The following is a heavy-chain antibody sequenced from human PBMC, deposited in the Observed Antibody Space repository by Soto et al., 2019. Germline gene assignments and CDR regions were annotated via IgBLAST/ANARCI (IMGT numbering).Heavy chain of an antibody. J-gene: IGHJ6*02. CDR3: ARGNFYYGMDV. V-gene: IGHV4-34*01. CDR1: GGSFSGNY. CDR2: FSDSGST. Sequence: PSETLSLTCAVYGGSFSGNYWSWVRQPPGKGLEWIGEFSDSGSTNYNPSLKSRVTISEDMSKSQFSLKLSSVTPADTAVYYCARGNFYYGMDVWGQGTTVTVSS.